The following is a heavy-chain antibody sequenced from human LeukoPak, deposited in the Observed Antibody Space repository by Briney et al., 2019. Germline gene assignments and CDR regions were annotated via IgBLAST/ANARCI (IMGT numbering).Heavy chain of an antibody. CDR1: GFTFDNYA. Sequence: GRSLRLSCAASGFTFDNYAMHWVRQAPGKGLEWVSGISRNSGSIGYADSVKGRFTISRDNAKNSLYLQMNSLRAEDMALYYCAKVRSGWYAFDYWGQGTLVTVSS. CDR3: AKVRSGWYAFDY. D-gene: IGHD6-19*01. J-gene: IGHJ4*02. CDR2: ISRNSGSI. V-gene: IGHV3-9*03.